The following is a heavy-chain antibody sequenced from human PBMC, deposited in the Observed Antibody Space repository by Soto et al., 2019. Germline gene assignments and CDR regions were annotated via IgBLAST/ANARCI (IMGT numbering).Heavy chain of an antibody. Sequence: EVRLVESGGGLIQPGGSLTVSCAASGFSVSDNYMSWVRQPPGKGLEWVSVIYRGGTIFYADSVKGRFIISRDSSKNTMYLHMNTLRGEDTATYSCARVSCSGGGCYPDWYFDLWGRGTLVTVSS. CDR1: GFSVSDNY. CDR3: ARVSCSGGGCYPDWYFDL. CDR2: IYRGGTI. D-gene: IGHD2-15*01. J-gene: IGHJ2*01. V-gene: IGHV3-53*01.